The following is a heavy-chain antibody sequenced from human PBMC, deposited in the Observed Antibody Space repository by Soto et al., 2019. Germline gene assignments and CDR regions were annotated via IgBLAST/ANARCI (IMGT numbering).Heavy chain of an antibody. D-gene: IGHD2-2*02. V-gene: IGHV1-18*04. CDR1: GYTFTSYG. CDR3: ARDAPTYQLLYGADYYGMDV. J-gene: IGHJ6*02. Sequence: QVQLVQSGAEVKKPGASVKVSCKASGYTFTSYGISWVRQAPGQGLEWKGWISAYIGNTNYAQKLQGRVTMTTDTSTSTAYMELRSLRSDDTSVYYCARDAPTYQLLYGADYYGMDVWGQGTTVTVSS. CDR2: ISAYIGNT.